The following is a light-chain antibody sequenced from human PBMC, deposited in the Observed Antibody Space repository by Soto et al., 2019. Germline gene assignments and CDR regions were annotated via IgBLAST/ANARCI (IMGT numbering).Light chain of an antibody. V-gene: IGLV4-69*01. J-gene: IGLJ1*01. CDR3: QTWGTGIHV. CDR1: SGHSSYA. CDR2: LNRDGSH. Sequence: QPVLTQSPSASASLGASVKLTCTLSSGHSSYAIAWHQQQPEKGHRYLMKLNRDGSHSKGDGIPDRFSGSSSGAERYLIISSLQSEDEADYYCQTWGTGIHVFGTGTKLTVL.